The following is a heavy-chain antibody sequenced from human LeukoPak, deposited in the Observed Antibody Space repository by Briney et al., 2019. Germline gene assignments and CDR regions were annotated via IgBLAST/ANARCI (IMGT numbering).Heavy chain of an antibody. D-gene: IGHD3-9*01. CDR3: ARDTRRTSGFY. J-gene: IGHJ4*02. V-gene: IGHV3-9*01. CDR2: ISWNSGSI. Sequence: GGSLRLSCAASGFTFDDYAMHWVRQAPGKGLEWVSGISWNSGSIGYADSVKGRFTISRDNAKNSLYLQMDSLRAEDTAVYYCARDTRRTSGFYWGQGTPVTVSS. CDR1: GFTFDDYA.